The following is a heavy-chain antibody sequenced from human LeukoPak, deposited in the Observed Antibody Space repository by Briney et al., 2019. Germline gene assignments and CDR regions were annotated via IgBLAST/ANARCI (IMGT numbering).Heavy chain of an antibody. CDR1: GGSISSYY. Sequence: SEALSLTCTVSGGSISSYYWSWIRQPAGKGLEWIGRIYTSGSTNYNPSLKSRVTMSVDTSKNQFSLKLSSVTAADTAVYYCARDLLYYYDSSGYWVTYYYYMDVWGKGTTVTVSS. CDR3: ARDLLYYYDSSGYWVTYYYYMDV. V-gene: IGHV4-4*07. D-gene: IGHD3-22*01. J-gene: IGHJ6*03. CDR2: IYTSGST.